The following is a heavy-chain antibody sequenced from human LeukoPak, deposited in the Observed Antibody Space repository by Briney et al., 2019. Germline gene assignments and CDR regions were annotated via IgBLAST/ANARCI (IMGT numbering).Heavy chain of an antibody. CDR3: TTLPKYYDFWSGYYAYYFDY. V-gene: IGHV3-15*01. Sequence: AGGSLRLSCAASGFTFSNAWMSWVRQAPGKGLEWVGRIKSKTDGGTTDYAAPVKGRFTISRDDSKNTLYLQMNSLKTEDTAVYYCTTLPKYYDFWSGYYAYYFDYWGQGTLVTVSS. D-gene: IGHD3-3*01. J-gene: IGHJ4*02. CDR1: GFTFSNAW. CDR2: IKSKTDGGTT.